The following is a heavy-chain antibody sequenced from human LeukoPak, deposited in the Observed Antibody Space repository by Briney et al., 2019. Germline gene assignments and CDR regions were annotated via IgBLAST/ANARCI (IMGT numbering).Heavy chain of an antibody. D-gene: IGHD6-13*01. CDR1: GFTFNSYS. Sequence: GGSLRLSCAASGFTFNSYSMNWVRQAPGKGLEWVSSISSSSLSYIYYADSVKGRFTIFRDNAKNSLYLQMNSLRAEDTAVYYCARDLYSSSWCSLPYYYYYYMDVWGKGTTVTVSS. CDR3: ARDLYSSSWCSLPYYYYYYMDV. J-gene: IGHJ6*03. CDR2: ISSSSLSYI. V-gene: IGHV3-21*01.